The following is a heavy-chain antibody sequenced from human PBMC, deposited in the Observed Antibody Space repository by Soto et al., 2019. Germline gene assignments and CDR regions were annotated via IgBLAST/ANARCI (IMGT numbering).Heavy chain of an antibody. CDR1: GGSFSGYY. V-gene: IGHV4-34*01. CDR3: ARRRQLLFLGNWFDP. Sequence: TSETLSLTCAVYGGSFSGYYWSWIRQPPGKGLEWIGEINHSGSTNYNPSLKSRVTISVDTSKNQFSLKLSSVTAADTAVYYCARRRQLLFLGNWFDPWGQGTLVTVSS. CDR2: INHSGST. J-gene: IGHJ5*02. D-gene: IGHD2-2*01.